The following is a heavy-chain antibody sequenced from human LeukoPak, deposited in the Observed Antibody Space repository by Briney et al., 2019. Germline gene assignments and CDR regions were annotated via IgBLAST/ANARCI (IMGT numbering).Heavy chain of an antibody. D-gene: IGHD6-19*01. J-gene: IGHJ4*02. CDR1: GGSISSSSYY. CDR2: IYYSGST. CDR3: ARLWQQWHPGYFDY. V-gene: IGHV4-39*01. Sequence: SETLSLTCTVSGGSISSSSYYWGWIRQPPGKGLEWIGSIYYSGSTYYNPSLKSRVTISVDTSKNQFSLKLSSVTAADTAVYYCARLWQQWHPGYFDYWGQGTLVTVSS.